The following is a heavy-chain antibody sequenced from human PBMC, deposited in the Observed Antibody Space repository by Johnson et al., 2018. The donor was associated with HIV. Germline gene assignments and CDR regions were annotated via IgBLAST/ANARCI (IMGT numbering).Heavy chain of an antibody. CDR3: AREGVGTTCPFDI. V-gene: IGHV3-15*01. D-gene: IGHD1-26*01. J-gene: IGHJ3*02. CDR1: GFTFDDYG. Sequence: VQLVESGGGVVRPGGSLRLSCAASGFTFDDYGMSWVRQAPGKGLEWVGRIKSKTDGGTTDYAAPVTGRFTISRDDSKNTLYLQMNSLRAEDTAMYYCAREGVGTTCPFDIWGQGTRVTVSS. CDR2: IKSKTDGGTT.